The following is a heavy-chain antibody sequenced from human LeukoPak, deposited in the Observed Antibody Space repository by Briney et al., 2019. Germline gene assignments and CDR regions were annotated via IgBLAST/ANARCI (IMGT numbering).Heavy chain of an antibody. CDR1: GFTFSRYW. CDR3: ARDGIAVATTGPSLDC. J-gene: IGHJ4*02. D-gene: IGHD6-19*01. CDR2: IKQDGSEK. Sequence: PGGSLRLSCAASGFTFSRYWMNWVRQAPGKGLEWVANIKQDGSEKYYVASVKGRFTISRDNAKNSLYLQMNSLRAEDSAVYYCARDGIAVATTGPSLDCWGQGTLVTVSS. V-gene: IGHV3-7*01.